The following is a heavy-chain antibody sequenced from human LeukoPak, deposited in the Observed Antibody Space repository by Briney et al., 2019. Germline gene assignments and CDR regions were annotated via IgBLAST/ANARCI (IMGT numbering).Heavy chain of an antibody. V-gene: IGHV3-7*01. CDR2: IKRDGSEK. CDR3: AREMSGGSCFDY. CDR1: GFTLSSYW. J-gene: IGHJ4*02. Sequence: GGSLRLSCAASGFTLSSYWMSWVRQAPGKGLEWVANIKRDGSEKYYVDSVKGRFTISRDTAKNSLYLQMNSLRAEDTAVFYCAREMSGGSCFDYWGQGTLVTVSS. D-gene: IGHD2-15*01.